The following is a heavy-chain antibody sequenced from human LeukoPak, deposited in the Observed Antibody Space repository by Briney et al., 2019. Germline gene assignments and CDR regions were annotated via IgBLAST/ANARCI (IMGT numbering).Heavy chain of an antibody. CDR1: GYTLTELS. V-gene: IGHV1-24*01. J-gene: IGHJ5*02. CDR3: ASYSGSYNGWFDP. Sequence: GASVKVSCKVSGYTLTELSMHWVRQAPGKGLEWMGGFDPEDGEAIYAQKFQGRVTMTEDTSTDTAYMELSSLRSEDTAVYYCASYSGSYNGWFDPWGQGTLVTVSS. D-gene: IGHD1-26*01. CDR2: FDPEDGEA.